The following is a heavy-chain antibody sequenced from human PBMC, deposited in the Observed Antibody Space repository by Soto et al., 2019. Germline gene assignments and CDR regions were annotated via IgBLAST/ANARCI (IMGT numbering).Heavy chain of an antibody. Sequence: GGSLRLSCAASGFTFSNYGMHWVRQAPGKGLEWVAVIWYDGSNKYYADSVKGRFTISRDNSKNTLYLQMNSLRAEDTAVYYCARSPAVRGYYYYGMDVWGQGTTVTVSS. CDR1: GFTFSNYG. D-gene: IGHD3-10*01. CDR2: IWYDGSNK. J-gene: IGHJ6*02. CDR3: ARSPAVRGYYYYGMDV. V-gene: IGHV3-33*01.